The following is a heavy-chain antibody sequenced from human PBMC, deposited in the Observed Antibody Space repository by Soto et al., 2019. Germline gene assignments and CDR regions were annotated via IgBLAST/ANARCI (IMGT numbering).Heavy chain of an antibody. CDR3: EREANDYGDW. Sequence: QVQLVQSGAEVKKPGSSVKVSCKASGGTFSSYTISWVRQAPGQGLEWMGRIIPILGIANYAQKFQGRVTITANKSTSTAYMELSSLRSDDTAVYYCEREANDYGDWWGQGTLVTVSS. CDR1: GGTFSSYT. J-gene: IGHJ4*02. CDR2: IIPILGIA. V-gene: IGHV1-69*08.